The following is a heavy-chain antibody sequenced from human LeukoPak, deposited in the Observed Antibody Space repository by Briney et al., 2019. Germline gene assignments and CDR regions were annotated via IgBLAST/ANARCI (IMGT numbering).Heavy chain of an antibody. CDR2: ISYDGSNK. CDR1: GFTFSSYA. D-gene: IGHD6-13*01. CDR3: AKSWSSWYHSPFGY. Sequence: PGGSLRLSCAASGFTFSSYAMSWVRQAPGKGLEWVAVISYDGSNKYYADSVKGRFTISRDNSKNTLYLQMNSLRAEDTAVYYCAKSWSSWYHSPFGYWGQGTLVTVSS. J-gene: IGHJ4*02. V-gene: IGHV3-30*18.